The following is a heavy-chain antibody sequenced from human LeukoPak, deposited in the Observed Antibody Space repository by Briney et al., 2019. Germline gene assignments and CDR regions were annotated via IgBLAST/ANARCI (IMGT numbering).Heavy chain of an antibody. V-gene: IGHV3-53*01. CDR2: IYSGGST. CDR3: ARQGYYGPRGMDV. D-gene: IGHD3-10*01. J-gene: IGHJ6*02. CDR1: GFTVSSNY. Sequence: GGSLRLSCAASGFTVSSNYMSWVRQAPGKGLEWVSVIYSGGSTYYADSVKGRFTISRDNSKNTLYLQMNSLRAEDTAVYYCARQGYYGPRGMDVWGQGTTVTVSS.